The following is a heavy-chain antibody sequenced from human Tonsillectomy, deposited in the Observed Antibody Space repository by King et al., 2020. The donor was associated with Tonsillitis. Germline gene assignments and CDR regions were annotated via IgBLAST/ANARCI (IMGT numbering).Heavy chain of an antibody. CDR3: ARELGYCSGGSCYPEYFHH. CDR2: ISYSGSA. CDR1: GGSISSYY. J-gene: IGHJ1*01. Sequence: VQLQESGPGLVKPSETLSLTCTVSGGSISSYYWSWLRQPPGKGLEWIGYISYSGSANYNPSLKSRVTLSVDTSKNQFSLKLSSVTAADTAVYYCARELGYCSGGSCYPEYFHHWGQGTLVTVSS. D-gene: IGHD2-15*01. V-gene: IGHV4-59*01.